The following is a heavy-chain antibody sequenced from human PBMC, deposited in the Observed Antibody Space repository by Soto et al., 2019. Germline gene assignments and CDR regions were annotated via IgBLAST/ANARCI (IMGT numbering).Heavy chain of an antibody. D-gene: IGHD6-19*01. V-gene: IGHV1-69*02. J-gene: IGHJ4*02. CDR2: IIPILGIA. CDR1: GGTFSSYT. Sequence: QVQLVQSGAEVKKPGSSVKVSCKASGGTFSSYTISWVRQAPGQGLEWMGRIIPILGIANYAQKFQGRVTITADKSTSTAYMELSSLRSEDTAVYYCARVSHSELSTSARTAGYSSRGGHLRDDYWGQGTLVTVSS. CDR3: ARVSHSELSTSARTAGYSSRGGHLRDDY.